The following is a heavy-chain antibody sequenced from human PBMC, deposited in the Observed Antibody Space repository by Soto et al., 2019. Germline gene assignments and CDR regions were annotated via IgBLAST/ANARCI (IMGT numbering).Heavy chain of an antibody. Sequence: GESLKISCKGSGYSFSTYWIGWVRQMPGKGLEWMGIIYPGDSDTRYSPSFQGQVTISADKSISTAYLQWSSLKASDTAMYYCARRLGSSKYYFDYWGQGTLVTVSS. J-gene: IGHJ4*02. CDR1: GYSFSTYW. CDR3: ARRLGSSKYYFDY. CDR2: IYPGDSDT. D-gene: IGHD3-16*01. V-gene: IGHV5-51*01.